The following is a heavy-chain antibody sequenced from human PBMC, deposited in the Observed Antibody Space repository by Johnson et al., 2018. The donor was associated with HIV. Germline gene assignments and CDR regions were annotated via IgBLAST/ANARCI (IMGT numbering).Heavy chain of an antibody. J-gene: IGHJ3*02. CDR3: ARGSSGGAFDI. CDR1: GFTFSSYW. Sequence: VQLVESGGGCAKPGGSLRLSCAASGFTFSSYWMSWVRQATGKGLEWVSAIGTAGNTYYPGSVKGRFTISRENAKNSLYLQMNSLRAGVTAVYYCARGSSGGAFDIWGQGTMVTVSS. D-gene: IGHD3-22*01. V-gene: IGHV3-13*01. CDR2: IGTAGNT.